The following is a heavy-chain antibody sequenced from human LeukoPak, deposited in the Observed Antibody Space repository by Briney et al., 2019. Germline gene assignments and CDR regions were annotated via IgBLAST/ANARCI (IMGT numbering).Heavy chain of an antibody. D-gene: IGHD6-19*01. CDR3: AKEGSLGTGWYGPLDY. Sequence: GGSLRLSCAASGFTFNTYAMTWVRQAPGKGLEWVSTISGGGGRTNYADSVRARFTISRDNSKDTLYLQMTSLRAEDTALYYCAKEGSLGTGWYGPLDYWGQGTLVTVSS. CDR2: ISGGGGRT. CDR1: GFTFNTYA. V-gene: IGHV3-23*01. J-gene: IGHJ4*02.